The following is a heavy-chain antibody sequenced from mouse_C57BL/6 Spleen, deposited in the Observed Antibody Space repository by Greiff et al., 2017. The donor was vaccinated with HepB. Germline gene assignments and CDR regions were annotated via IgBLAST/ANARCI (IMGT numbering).Heavy chain of an antibody. CDR3: ARRRDYYGSSYAMDY. CDR2: IYPRSGNT. Sequence: QVHVKQSGAELARPGASVKLSCKASGYTFTSYGISWVKQRTGQGLEWIGEIYPRSGNTYYNEKFKGKATLTADKSSSTAYMELRSLTSEDSAVYFCARRRDYYGSSYAMDYWGQGTSVTVSS. V-gene: IGHV1-81*01. CDR1: GYTFTSYG. J-gene: IGHJ4*01. D-gene: IGHD1-1*01.